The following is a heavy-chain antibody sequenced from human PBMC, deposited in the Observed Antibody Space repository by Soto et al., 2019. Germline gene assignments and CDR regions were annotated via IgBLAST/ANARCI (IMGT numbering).Heavy chain of an antibody. CDR3: ARSHRRDGYNNYYSYGMDV. CDR2: INPNSGGT. Sequence: ASVRVSCKASGYTFTGYYMHWVRQAPGQGLEWMGWINPNSGGTNYAQKFQGWVTMTRDTSISTAYMELSRLRSDDTAVYYCARSHRRDGYNNYYSYGMDVWGPATTVTVSS. V-gene: IGHV1-2*04. J-gene: IGHJ6*02. D-gene: IGHD5-12*01. CDR1: GYTFTGYY.